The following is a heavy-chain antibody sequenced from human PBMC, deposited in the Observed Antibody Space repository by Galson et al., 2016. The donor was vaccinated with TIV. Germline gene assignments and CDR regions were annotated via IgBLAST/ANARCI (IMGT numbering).Heavy chain of an antibody. CDR1: GFTFSSFG. J-gene: IGHJ6*02. V-gene: IGHV3-30*02. Sequence: SLRLSCAASGFTFSSFGMHWVRQAPGKGLEWVALIRYDGSRRYYADSVKGRFTISRDDSKNTLYLQMNGLRRDDSAGYYCAGGVVAHTYYFYGMDVWGQGTTVTVSS. CDR2: IRYDGSRR. D-gene: IGHD2-15*01. CDR3: AGGVVAHTYYFYGMDV.